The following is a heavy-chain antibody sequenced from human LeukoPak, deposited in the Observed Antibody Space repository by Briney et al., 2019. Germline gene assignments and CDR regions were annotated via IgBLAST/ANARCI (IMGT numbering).Heavy chain of an antibody. CDR2: INPNSGGT. D-gene: IGHD3-22*01. Sequence: GASVKVSCKASGYTFTGYYMHWVRQAPGQGLEWMGWINPNSGGTNYAQKFQGRVTVTRDTSISTAYMELSRLRSDDTAVYYCARDSGYYYDSSGYPYYYYYYYMDVWGKGTTVTISS. CDR1: GYTFTGYY. J-gene: IGHJ6*03. V-gene: IGHV1-2*02. CDR3: ARDSGYYYDSSGYPYYYYYYYMDV.